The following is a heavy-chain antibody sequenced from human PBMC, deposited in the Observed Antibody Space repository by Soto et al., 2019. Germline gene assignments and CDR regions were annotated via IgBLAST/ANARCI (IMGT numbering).Heavy chain of an antibody. J-gene: IGHJ4*02. CDR1: GGSISSSNW. V-gene: IGHV4-4*02. D-gene: IGHD3-3*01. CDR3: ARDHYDFWSGYNY. CDR2: IYHSGST. Sequence: SETLSLTCAVSGGSISSSNWWSWVRQPPGKGLEWIGEIYHSGSTNYNPSLKSRVTISVDKSKNQFSLKLSSVTAADTAVYYCARDHYDFWSGYNYWGQGTLVTVSS.